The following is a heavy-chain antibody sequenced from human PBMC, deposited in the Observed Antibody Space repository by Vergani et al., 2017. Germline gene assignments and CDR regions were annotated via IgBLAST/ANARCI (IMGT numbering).Heavy chain of an antibody. CDR3: ARGGYYYDSSGYRTAEYVQH. CDR1: GGSISSYY. Sequence: QVQLQESGPGLVKPSETLSLTCTVSGGSISSYYWSWIRQPPGKGLEWIGYIYYSGSTNYNPSLKSRVTISVDTSKNQFSLKLSSVTAADTAVYYCARGGYYYDSSGYRTAEYVQHWGQGTLVTVSS. D-gene: IGHD3-22*01. J-gene: IGHJ1*01. V-gene: IGHV4-59*01. CDR2: IYYSGST.